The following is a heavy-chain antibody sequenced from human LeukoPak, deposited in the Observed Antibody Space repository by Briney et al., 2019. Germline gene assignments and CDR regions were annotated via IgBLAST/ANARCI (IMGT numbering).Heavy chain of an antibody. V-gene: IGHV4-38-2*02. CDR1: GYSISSGYY. D-gene: IGHD6-6*01. CDR2: IYHSGST. J-gene: IGHJ4*02. Sequence: SETLSLTCTVSGYSISSGYYWGWIRQPPGKGLGWIGRIYHSGSTYYNPSLKSRVTISVDTSKNQFSLKLSSVTAADTAVYYCARGKVSFDYWGQGTLVTVSS. CDR3: ARGKVSFDY.